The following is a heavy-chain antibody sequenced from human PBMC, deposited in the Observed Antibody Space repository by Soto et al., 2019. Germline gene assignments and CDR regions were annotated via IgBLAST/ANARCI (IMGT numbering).Heavy chain of an antibody. CDR2: INHSGST. V-gene: IGHV4-34*01. CDR3: ARGGEDIVVVPAARNLDY. CDR1: GGSFSGYY. Sequence: SETLSLTCAVYGGSFSGYYWSWIRQPPGKGLEWIGEINHSGSTNHNPSLKSRVTISVDTSKNQFSLKLSSVTAADTAVYYCARGGEDIVVVPAARNLDYWGQGTLVTVSS. D-gene: IGHD2-2*01. J-gene: IGHJ4*02.